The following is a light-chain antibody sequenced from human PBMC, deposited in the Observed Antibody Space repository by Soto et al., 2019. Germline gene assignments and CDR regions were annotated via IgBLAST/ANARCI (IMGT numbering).Light chain of an antibody. CDR2: EVS. V-gene: IGLV2-8*01. CDR3: SSYVGRNNYV. J-gene: IGLJ1*01. CDR1: SSDVGGHNY. Sequence: QSALTQPPSASGSPGQPVTISCTGTSSDVGGHNYVSWYQQHPGKAPKVMIYEVSNRPSGVPDRFSGSKSGNTASLTVSGLQAEDEADYYCSSYVGRNNYVFGTGTKLTVL.